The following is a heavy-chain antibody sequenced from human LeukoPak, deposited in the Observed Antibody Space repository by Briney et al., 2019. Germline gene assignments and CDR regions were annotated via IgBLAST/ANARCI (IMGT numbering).Heavy chain of an antibody. CDR1: GFTFSSYG. D-gene: IGHD5-12*01. CDR3: ARDPLVALLGYYFDY. V-gene: IGHV3-33*01. CDR2: IWYDGSNK. J-gene: IGHJ4*02. Sequence: TGGSLRLSCAASGFTFSSYGMHWVRQAPGKGLEWVAVIWYDGSNKYYADSVKGRFTISRDNSKNTLYLQMNSLRAEDTAVYYCARDPLVALLGYYFDYWGQGTLVTVSS.